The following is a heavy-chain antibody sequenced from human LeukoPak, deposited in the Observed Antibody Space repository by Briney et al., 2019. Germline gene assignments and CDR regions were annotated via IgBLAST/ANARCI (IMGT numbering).Heavy chain of an antibody. Sequence: SETLSLTCTVSGGSVSSYYWSWIRQPPGKGLEWIGYMYYSGSTNYNPSLKSRVTISIDTSKNQFSLRLSSVTAADTAVYYCARLRRWLQFRGYYYYYYMDVWGKGTTVTISS. J-gene: IGHJ6*03. V-gene: IGHV4-59*02. CDR1: GGSVSSYY. CDR2: MYYSGST. D-gene: IGHD5-24*01. CDR3: ARLRRWLQFRGYYYYYYMDV.